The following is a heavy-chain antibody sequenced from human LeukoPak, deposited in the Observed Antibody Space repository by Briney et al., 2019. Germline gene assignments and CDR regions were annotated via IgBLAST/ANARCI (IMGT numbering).Heavy chain of an antibody. J-gene: IGHJ3*02. D-gene: IGHD2-15*01. CDR2: IYPGDSDT. V-gene: IGHV5-51*01. CDR3: ARVGVYCSGGSCYSGGGAFDI. CDR1: GYSFTSYW. Sequence: GESLKISCKGSGYSFTSYWIGWVRQMPGKGLEWMGIIYPGDSDTRYSPSFQGQVTISADKSISTAYLRWSSLKASDTAMYYCARVGVYCSGGSCYSGGGAFDIWGQGTMVTVSS.